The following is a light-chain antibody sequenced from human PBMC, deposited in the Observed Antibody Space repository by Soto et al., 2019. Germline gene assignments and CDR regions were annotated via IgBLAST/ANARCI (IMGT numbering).Light chain of an antibody. Sequence: DILLTQSPSTLSASVGDSVTITCRASQSVSSWLAWYQQKPGRAPRLLIYDASKLEAGVPSRFSGSGSETELSLTISSLQPDDFATYFCQQYNSFPTFGQGTRVEIK. CDR2: DAS. V-gene: IGKV1-5*01. J-gene: IGKJ1*01. CDR3: QQYNSFPT. CDR1: QSVSSW.